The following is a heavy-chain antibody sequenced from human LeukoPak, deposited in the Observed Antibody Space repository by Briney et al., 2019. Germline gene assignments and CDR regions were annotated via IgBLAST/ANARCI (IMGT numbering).Heavy chain of an antibody. J-gene: IGHJ6*03. V-gene: IGHV4-4*07. CDR1: GGSISSYC. D-gene: IGHD6-13*01. CDR2: IYTSGST. Sequence: SETLSLTCTVSGGSISSYCWSWIRQPAGKGLEWIGRIYTSGSTNYNPSLKSRVTMSVDTSKNQFSLKLSSVTAADTAVYYCARGYSSSWYDHYYYYYMDVWGKGTTVTVSS. CDR3: ARGYSSSWYDHYYYYYMDV.